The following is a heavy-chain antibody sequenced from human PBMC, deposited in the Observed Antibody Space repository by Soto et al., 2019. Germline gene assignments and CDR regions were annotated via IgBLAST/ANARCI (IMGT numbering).Heavy chain of an antibody. D-gene: IGHD3-10*01. J-gene: IGHJ4*02. CDR2: INHSGST. CDR1: GGSFSGYY. CDR3: ARGSELLWFGELITYYSDY. Sequence: QVQLQQWGAGLLKPSETLSLPCAVYGGSFSGYYWSWIRQPPGKGLEWIGEINHSGSTNYNPSLKSRVTISIDTSKNQFSLKLSSVTAADTAVYYCARGSELLWFGELITYYSDYWGQGTLVTVSS. V-gene: IGHV4-34*01.